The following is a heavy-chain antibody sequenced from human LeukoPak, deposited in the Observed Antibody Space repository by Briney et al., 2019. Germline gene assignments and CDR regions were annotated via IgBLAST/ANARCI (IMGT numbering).Heavy chain of an antibody. J-gene: IGHJ6*02. CDR2: ISSSSSYI. CDR3: ARDFYEDSSSSVYYYYGMDV. V-gene: IGHV3-21*01. Sequence: GGSLRLSCAASGFTFSSYSMNWVRQAPGKGLEWVSSISSSSSYIYYADSVKGRFTISRDNAKNSLYLQMNSLRAEDTAVYYCARDFYEDSSSSVYYYYGMDVWGQGTTVTVSS. CDR1: GFTFSSYS. D-gene: IGHD6-13*01.